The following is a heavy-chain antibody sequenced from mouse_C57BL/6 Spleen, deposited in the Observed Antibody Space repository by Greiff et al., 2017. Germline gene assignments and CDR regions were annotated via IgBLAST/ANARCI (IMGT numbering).Heavy chain of an antibody. V-gene: IGHV5-9*01. D-gene: IGHD3-1*01. CDR1: GFTFSSYT. CDR2: ISGGGGNT. Sequence: VQLKESGGGLVKPGGSLKLSCAASGFTFSSYTMSWVRQTPEKRLEWVATISGGGGNTYYPDSVKGRFTISRDNAKNTLYLQMSSLRSEDTALYYCARHEIGGYFDVWGTGTTVTVSS. J-gene: IGHJ1*03. CDR3: ARHEIGGYFDV.